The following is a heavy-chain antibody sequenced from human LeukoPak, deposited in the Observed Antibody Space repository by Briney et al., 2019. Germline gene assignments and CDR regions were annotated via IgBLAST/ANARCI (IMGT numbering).Heavy chain of an antibody. CDR3: ARNWQQLDPYYYYYDMDV. D-gene: IGHD6-13*01. CDR1: DGSVSSSSYH. Sequence: SETLSLICIVSDGSVSSSSYHWGWIRQPPGKGLEWIGSIYYTGITYYNPSLKSRVTISVDTSKNQFSLKLSSVTAADTAVYYCARNWQQLDPYYYYYDMDVWGQGTTVTVSS. CDR2: IYYTGIT. V-gene: IGHV4-39*07. J-gene: IGHJ6*02.